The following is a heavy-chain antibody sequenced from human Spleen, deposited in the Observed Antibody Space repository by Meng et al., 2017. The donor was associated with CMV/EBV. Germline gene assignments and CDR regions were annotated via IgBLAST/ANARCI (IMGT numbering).Heavy chain of an antibody. V-gene: IGHV1-69*10. J-gene: IGHJ5*02. CDR1: SYA. CDR2: IIPILGIA. Sequence: SYAISWVRQAPGQGLEWMGGIIPILGIANYAQKFQGRVTITADKSTSTAYMELSSLRSEDTAVYYCARDRPRSGSYYLRSGEGFDPWGQGTLITVSS. D-gene: IGHD3-10*01. CDR3: ARDRPRSGSYYLRSGEGFDP.